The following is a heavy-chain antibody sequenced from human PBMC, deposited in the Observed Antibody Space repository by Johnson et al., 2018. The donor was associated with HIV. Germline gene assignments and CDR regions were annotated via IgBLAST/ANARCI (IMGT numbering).Heavy chain of an antibody. D-gene: IGHD6-13*01. CDR3: ARLSGQQLVPRGGPFDI. CDR1: GFTFSSYA. Sequence: QVQLVESGGGLVKPGGSPRLSCAASGFTFSSYAMHWVRQTPGKGLEWVAVISYDGSNKYYADSVKGRFTISRDNSRNTLYLQMNSLRVEDTAVYYCARLSGQQLVPRGGPFDIWGQGTMVIVSS. CDR2: ISYDGSNK. J-gene: IGHJ3*02. V-gene: IGHV3-30-3*01.